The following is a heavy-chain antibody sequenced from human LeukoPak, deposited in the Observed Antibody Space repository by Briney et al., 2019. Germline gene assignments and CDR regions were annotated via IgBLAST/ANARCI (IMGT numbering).Heavy chain of an antibody. Sequence: ASVTVSFTAPGNTFSVHNIRWRWQGPGQGDGIVGWINTDRAGTHSARQFQGTVTMTSDPSIRAAYMYLSSLVSEDSAVYFCAISIQAAAIPAFDYWRQGTLVTVSS. V-gene: IGHV1-2*02. J-gene: IGHJ4*02. CDR1: GNTFSVHN. D-gene: IGHD6-25*01. CDR2: INTDRAGT. CDR3: AISIQAAAIPAFDY.